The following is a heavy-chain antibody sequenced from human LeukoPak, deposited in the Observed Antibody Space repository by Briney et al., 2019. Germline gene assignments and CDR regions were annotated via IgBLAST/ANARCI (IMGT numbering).Heavy chain of an antibody. D-gene: IGHD2-15*01. CDR2: IYHSGST. J-gene: IGHJ6*03. V-gene: IGHV4-38-2*02. CDR3: ARGRGYCSGGSCYSSYYMDV. Sequence: PSETLSLTCTVSGYSISSGYYWGWIRQPPGKGLGWIGSIYHSGSTYYNPSLKSRVTITVDTSKNQFSLKLSSVTAADTAVYYCARGRGYCSGGSCYSSYYMDVWGKGTTVTVSS. CDR1: GYSISSGYY.